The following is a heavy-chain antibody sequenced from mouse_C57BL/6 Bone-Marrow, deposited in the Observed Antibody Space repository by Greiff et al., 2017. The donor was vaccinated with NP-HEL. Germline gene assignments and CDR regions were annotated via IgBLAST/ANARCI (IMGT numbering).Heavy chain of an antibody. CDR2: ISSGGDYI. J-gene: IGHJ3*01. D-gene: IGHD1-1*01. V-gene: IGHV5-9-1*02. Sequence: EVMLVESGEGLVKPGGSLKLSCAASGFTFSSYAMSWVRQTPETRLEWVAYISSGGDYIYYADTVKGRFTISRDNARNTLYLQMSSLKSEDTAMYYCTLYGSTFAYWGQGTLVTVSA. CDR1: GFTFSSYA. CDR3: TLYGSTFAY.